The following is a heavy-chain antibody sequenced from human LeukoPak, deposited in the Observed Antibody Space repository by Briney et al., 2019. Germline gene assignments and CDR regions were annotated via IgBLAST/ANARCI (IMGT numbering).Heavy chain of an antibody. Sequence: GGSLRLSCAASGFTFSSYGMRWVRQAPGKGLEWVAVIWYDGSNKYYADSVKGRFTISRDNSKNTLYLQMNSLRAEDTAVYYCARSSSGWYLHYWGQGTLVTVSS. CDR1: GFTFSSYG. J-gene: IGHJ4*02. D-gene: IGHD6-19*01. V-gene: IGHV3-33*01. CDR3: ARSSSGWYLHY. CDR2: IWYDGSNK.